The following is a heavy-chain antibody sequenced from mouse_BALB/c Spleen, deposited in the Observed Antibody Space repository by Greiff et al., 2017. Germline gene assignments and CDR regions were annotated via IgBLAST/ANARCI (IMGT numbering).Heavy chain of an antibody. CDR2: IDPSDSYT. Sequence: VQLQQPGAELVKPGASVKISCKASGYTFTSYWMNWVKQRPGQGLEWIGEIDPSDSYTNNNQKFKDKATLTVDKSSSTAYMQLSSLTSEDSAVYYCARWKGNYDYWGQGTTLTVSS. CDR1: GYTFTSYW. J-gene: IGHJ2*01. CDR3: ARWKGNYDY. V-gene: IGHV1S126*01. D-gene: IGHD2-1*01.